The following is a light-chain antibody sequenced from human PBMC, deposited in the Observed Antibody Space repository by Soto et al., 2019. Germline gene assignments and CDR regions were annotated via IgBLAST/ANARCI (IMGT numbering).Light chain of an antibody. J-gene: IGKJ3*01. CDR3: QQLNSYL. V-gene: IGKV1-9*01. CDR1: QGINNY. CDR2: AAF. Sequence: FRLTQSPSLLSASVGDRVTISCRASQGINNYLGWYQQKPGKAPKLLIYAAFTLQSGVPSRFSGSGSGTEFTLTISSLQPEDFATYYCQQLNSYLFGPGTKVDIK.